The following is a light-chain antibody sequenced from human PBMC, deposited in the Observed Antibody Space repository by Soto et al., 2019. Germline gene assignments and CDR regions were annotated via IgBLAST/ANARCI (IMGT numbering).Light chain of an antibody. Sequence: IQMTHSPSSLSAAVGDRVTITCRASQGINKDVDWFQQQPGKAPKCLMYGASILHSGVPSRFSGSGSGTEFTLTISSLQPEDFATYYCLQYYVYPRTFAPGTKVDIK. V-gene: IGKV1-16*01. J-gene: IGKJ1*01. CDR2: GAS. CDR3: LQYYVYPRT. CDR1: QGINKD.